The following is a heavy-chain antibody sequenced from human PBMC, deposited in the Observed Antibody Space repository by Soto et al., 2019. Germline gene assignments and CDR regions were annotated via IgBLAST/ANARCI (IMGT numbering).Heavy chain of an antibody. CDR3: ANKGFPCSGGSCYPGWFDP. D-gene: IGHD2-15*01. CDR2: ISGSGGST. V-gene: IGHV3-23*01. CDR1: GFTFSSYA. Sequence: EVQLLESGGGLVQPGGSLRLSCAASGFTFSSYAMSWVRQAPGKGLEWVSAISGSGGSTYYADSVKGRFTISRDNSKNTLYLQMNRLRAEDTAVYYWANKGFPCSGGSCYPGWFDPWGQGTLVTVSS. J-gene: IGHJ5*02.